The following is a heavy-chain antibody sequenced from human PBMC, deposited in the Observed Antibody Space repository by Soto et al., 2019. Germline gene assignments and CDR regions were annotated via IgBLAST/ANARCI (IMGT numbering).Heavy chain of an antibody. CDR2: ISAYNGNT. CDR3: ARETQGIAAAGTLNYYYYYYGMDV. V-gene: IGHV1-18*01. CDR1: GYTFTSYG. J-gene: IGHJ6*02. Sequence: ASVKVSCKASGYTFTSYGISWVRQAPGQGLEWMGWISAYNGNTNYAQKLQGRVIMTTDTSTSTAYMELRSLRSDDTAVYYCARETQGIAAAGTLNYYYYYYGMDVWGQGTTVTVSS. D-gene: IGHD6-13*01.